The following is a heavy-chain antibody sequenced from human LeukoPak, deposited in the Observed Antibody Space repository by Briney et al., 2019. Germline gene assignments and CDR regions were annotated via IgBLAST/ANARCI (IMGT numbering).Heavy chain of an antibody. V-gene: IGHV1-18*01. Sequence: ASVKVSCKASGYTFSNYGISWVRQAPGQGLEWVGWIRGDNGNTNYAQKLQGRVTMTTDTSTSTAYMELRSLRSDDTAVYYCARVRRYSSSWYPFDYWGQGTLATVSS. D-gene: IGHD6-13*01. CDR2: IRGDNGNT. CDR1: GYTFSNYG. CDR3: ARVRRYSSSWYPFDY. J-gene: IGHJ4*02.